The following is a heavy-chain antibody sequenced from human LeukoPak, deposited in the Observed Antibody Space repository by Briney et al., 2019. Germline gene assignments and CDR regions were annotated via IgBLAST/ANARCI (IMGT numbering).Heavy chain of an antibody. CDR2: TNHSGST. D-gene: IGHD5-18*01. V-gene: IGHV4-34*01. CDR1: GGSFSGYY. J-gene: IGHJ4*02. CDR3: ARGRGYSYGLDY. Sequence: SETLSLTCAVYGGSFSGYYWSWIRQPPGKGLEWIGETNHSGSTNYNPSLKSRVTISVDTSKNQFSLKLSSVTAADTAVYYCARGRGYSYGLDYWGQGTLVTVSS.